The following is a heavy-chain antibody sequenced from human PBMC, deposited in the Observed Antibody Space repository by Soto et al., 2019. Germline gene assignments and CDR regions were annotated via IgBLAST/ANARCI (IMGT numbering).Heavy chain of an antibody. CDR1: GASITTYY. CDR3: AITRIENHYYGGRDV. Sequence: QVQLQESGPGLVKASETLSLACSVSGASITTYYYSWVRQAPGKALEWIGYIYYTGITNYNPSLESRVTISQDPSKNQLSLTMTSVTAADTAVYYCAITRIENHYYGGRDVWGPGTTVTVSS. V-gene: IGHV4-59*03. D-gene: IGHD3-22*01. CDR2: IYYTGIT. J-gene: IGHJ6*02.